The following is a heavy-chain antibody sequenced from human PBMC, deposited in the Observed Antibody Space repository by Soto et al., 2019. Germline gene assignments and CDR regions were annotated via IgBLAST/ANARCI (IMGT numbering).Heavy chain of an antibody. V-gene: IGHV4-31*03. CDR3: ARILRNYGVSDAFDI. D-gene: IGHD1-7*01. CDR1: GGSISSGGYY. J-gene: IGHJ3*02. CDR2: IYYSGST. Sequence: QVQLQESGPGLVKPSQTLSLTCTVSGGSISSGGYYWSWIRQHPGKGLEWIGYIYYSGSTYYNPSLKSRVTISVDTSKKQFSLKLSSVTAADTAVYYCARILRNYGVSDAFDIWGQGTMVTVSS.